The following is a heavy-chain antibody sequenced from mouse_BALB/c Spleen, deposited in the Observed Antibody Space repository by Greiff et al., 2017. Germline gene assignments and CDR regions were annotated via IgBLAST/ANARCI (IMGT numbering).Heavy chain of an antibody. J-gene: IGHJ1*01. D-gene: IGHD2-4*01. V-gene: IGHV5-17*02. CDR2: ISSGSSTI. CDR1: GFTFSSFG. CDR3: ARGDDYDRSRYFDV. Sequence: EVKLMESGGGLVQPGGSRKLSCAASGFTFSSFGMHWVRQAPEKGLEWVAYISSGSSTIYYADTVKGRFTISRDNPKNTLFLQMTSLRSEDTAMYYCARGDDYDRSRYFDVWGAGTTVTVSS.